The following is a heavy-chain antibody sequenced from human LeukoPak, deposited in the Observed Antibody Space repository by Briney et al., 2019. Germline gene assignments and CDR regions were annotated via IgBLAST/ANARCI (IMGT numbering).Heavy chain of an antibody. CDR2: INPSVGST. Sequence: GASVKVSCKASGCTFTSYYMHWVRQAPGQGLEWMGIINPSVGSTSYAQKFQGRVTMTRDTSTSTVYMELSSLRSEDTAVYYCARDRNILDGSGWYPYYFDYWGQGTLVTASS. D-gene: IGHD6-19*01. J-gene: IGHJ4*02. CDR3: ARDRNILDGSGWYPYYFDY. CDR1: GCTFTSYY. V-gene: IGHV1-46*01.